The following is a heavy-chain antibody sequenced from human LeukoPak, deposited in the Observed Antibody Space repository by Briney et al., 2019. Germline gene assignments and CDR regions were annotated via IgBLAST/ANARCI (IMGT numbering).Heavy chain of an antibody. Sequence: KHGESLKISCKGSGYSFTSYWIGWVRQMPGKGLEWMGIIYPGDSDTRYSPSFQGQVTISADKSISTAYLQWSSLKASDTAMYYCARPARGDGYNTGYFDYWGQGTLVTVSS. CDR2: IYPGDSDT. CDR1: GYSFTSYW. D-gene: IGHD5-24*01. V-gene: IGHV5-51*01. J-gene: IGHJ4*02. CDR3: ARPARGDGYNTGYFDY.